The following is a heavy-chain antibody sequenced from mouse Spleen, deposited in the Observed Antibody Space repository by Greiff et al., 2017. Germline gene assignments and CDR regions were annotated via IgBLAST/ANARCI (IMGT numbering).Heavy chain of an antibody. V-gene: IGHV5-16*01. D-gene: IGHD1-1*01. J-gene: IGHJ1*01. CDR1: GFTFSDYY. CDR2: INYDGSST. Sequence: EVQLVESEGGLVQPGSSMKLSCTASGFTFSDYYMAWVRQVPEKGLEWVANINYDGSSTYYLDSLKSRFIISRDNAKNILYLQMSSLKSEDTATYYCARDPGITTVVAGDWYFDVWGAGTTVTVSS. CDR3: ARDPGITTVVAGDWYFDV.